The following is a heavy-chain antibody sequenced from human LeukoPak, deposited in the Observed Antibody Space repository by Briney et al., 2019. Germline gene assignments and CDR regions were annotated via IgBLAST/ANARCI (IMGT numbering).Heavy chain of an antibody. CDR1: GFTFSTYW. CDR3: AKNHVTVPNGDWFGP. Sequence: GGSLRLSCAASGFTFSTYWMSWVRQAPGKGLEWVANIKWDGIETFYVDSVKGRFAISRNNAKNSLYLQMNNLRDEDTAVYYCAKNHVTVPNGDWFGPWGQGTLVTVSS. V-gene: IGHV3-7*01. CDR2: IKWDGIET. D-gene: IGHD4-11*01. J-gene: IGHJ5*02.